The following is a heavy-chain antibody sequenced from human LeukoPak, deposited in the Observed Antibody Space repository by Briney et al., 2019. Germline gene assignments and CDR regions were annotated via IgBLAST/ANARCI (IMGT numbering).Heavy chain of an antibody. V-gene: IGHV3-30*02. CDR1: GFTFSSNG. D-gene: IGHD3-3*01. J-gene: IGHJ4*02. Sequence: GGSLRLSCAASGFTFSSNGTHWVRQAPGKGLEWVAFIRYDGSDKYYADSVKGRFTISRDNSKNTLYLQMNSLRVEGTAVYYCAARDFWSGPAFDCWGQGTLVTVSS. CDR2: IRYDGSDK. CDR3: AARDFWSGPAFDC.